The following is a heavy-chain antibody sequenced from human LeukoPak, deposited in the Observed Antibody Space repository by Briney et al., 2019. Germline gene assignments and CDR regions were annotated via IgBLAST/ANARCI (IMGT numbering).Heavy chain of an antibody. CDR1: GFTFSNAW. J-gene: IGHJ6*03. V-gene: IGHV3-15*01. CDR2: IKSKTDGGTT. Sequence: PGGSLRLSCAASGFTFSNAWMSWVRQAPGKGLEWVGRIKSKTDGGTTDYAAPVKGRFTISRDDSKNTLYQQMNSLKTEDTAVYYCTTRGRGYSGYDSSGSLHYYYMDVWGKGTTVTISS. CDR3: TTRGRGYSGYDSSGSLHYYYMDV. D-gene: IGHD5-12*01.